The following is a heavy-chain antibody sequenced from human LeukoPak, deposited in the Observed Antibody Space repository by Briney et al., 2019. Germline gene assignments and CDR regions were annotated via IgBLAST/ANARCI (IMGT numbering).Heavy chain of an antibody. V-gene: IGHV1-8*01. J-gene: IGHJ6*02. CDR1: GYTFTSYD. D-gene: IGHD4-17*01. CDR2: MNPNSGNT. Sequence: ASVKVSCKASGYTFTSYDINWVRQATGQGLELMGWMNPNSGNTGYAQKFQGRVTMTRNTSISTAYMELSSLRSEDTAVYYCARVADDDYGDYYYYGMDVWGQGTTVTVSS. CDR3: ARVADDDYGDYYYYGMDV.